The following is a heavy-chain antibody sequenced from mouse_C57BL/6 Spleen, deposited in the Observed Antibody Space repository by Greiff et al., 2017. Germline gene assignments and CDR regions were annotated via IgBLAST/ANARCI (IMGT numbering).Heavy chain of an antibody. CDR1: GYTFTSYW. CDR3: ARSNYYGSSHWYFDV. J-gene: IGHJ1*03. CDR2: INPSNGGT. Sequence: VQLQQPGTELVKPGASVKLSCKASGYTFTSYWMHWVKQSPGQGLEWIGNINPSNGGTNYNEKFKSKATLTVDKSSSTAYMQLSSLTSEDSAVYYCARSNYYGSSHWYFDVWGTGTTVTVSS. D-gene: IGHD1-1*01. V-gene: IGHV1-53*01.